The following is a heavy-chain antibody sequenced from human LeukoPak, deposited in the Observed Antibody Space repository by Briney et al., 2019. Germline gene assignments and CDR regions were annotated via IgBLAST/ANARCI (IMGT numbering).Heavy chain of an antibody. V-gene: IGHV3-7*01. CDR1: GFTVSSNY. CDR3: ARGIAARRLPFDY. D-gene: IGHD6-6*01. CDR2: IKQDGSEK. J-gene: IGHJ4*02. Sequence: SGGSLRLSCAASGFTVSSNYMSWVRQAPGKGLEWVANIKQDGSEKYYVDSVKGRFTISRDNAKNSLYLQMNSLRAEDTAVYYCARGIAARRLPFDYWGQGTLVTVSS.